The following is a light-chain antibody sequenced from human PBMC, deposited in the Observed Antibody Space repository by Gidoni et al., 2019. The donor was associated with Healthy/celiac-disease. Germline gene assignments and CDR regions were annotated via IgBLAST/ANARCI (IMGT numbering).Light chain of an antibody. V-gene: IGLV7-46*01. CDR1: TGAVTRCHY. CDR3: LLSYSGAWV. CDR2: DTS. Sequence: QAEVTQEPSLTVSPGGTVTLTCGSSTGAVTRCHYPYWFQQKPGRAPRTLIDDTSNKHSWTPVRFAGSLLVGKAALTLSGAQPEDEAEYYCLLSYSGAWVFGGGTKLTVL. J-gene: IGLJ3*02.